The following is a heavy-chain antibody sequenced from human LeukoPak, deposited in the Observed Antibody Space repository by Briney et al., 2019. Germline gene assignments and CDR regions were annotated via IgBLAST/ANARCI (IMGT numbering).Heavy chain of an antibody. Sequence: PGGSLRLSCAASGFTFSSYAMTWVRQAPGKGLEWVSGISDSGGSTYYADSVKGRFTISRDKSKNTLYLQMNSLRSDDTAVYFCAKDVRTYYYDRSGYYGGGAFDIWGQGTMVTVSS. D-gene: IGHD3-22*01. V-gene: IGHV3-23*01. CDR2: ISDSGGST. CDR1: GFTFSSYA. CDR3: AKDVRTYYYDRSGYYGGGAFDI. J-gene: IGHJ3*02.